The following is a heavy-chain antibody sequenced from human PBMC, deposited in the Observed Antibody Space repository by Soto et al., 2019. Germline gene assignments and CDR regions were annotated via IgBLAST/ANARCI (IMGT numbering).Heavy chain of an antibody. D-gene: IGHD6-13*01. V-gene: IGHV6-1*01. CDR2: TYYRSKWYN. J-gene: IGHJ6*02. CDR3: ARVRAAAGTLEYYYYGMDV. CDR1: GDSVSSNSAA. Sequence: SETLSLTCAISGDSVSSNSAAWNWIRQSPSRGLEWLGRTYYRSKWYNDYAVSVKSRITINPDTSKNQFSLQLNSVTPEDTAVYYCARVRAAAGTLEYYYYGMDVWGQGTTVTVSS.